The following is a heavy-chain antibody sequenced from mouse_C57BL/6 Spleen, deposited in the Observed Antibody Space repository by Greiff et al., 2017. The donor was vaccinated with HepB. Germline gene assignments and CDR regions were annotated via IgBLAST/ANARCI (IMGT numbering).Heavy chain of an antibody. CDR1: GYTFTSYT. D-gene: IGHD4-1*01. Sequence: VQLQQSGAELARPGASVKMSCKASGYTFTSYTMHWVKQRPGQGLEWIGYINPSSGYTKYNQKFKDKATLTADKSYSTAYMQLSSLTSEDSAVYYCARSLGRDAMDYWGQGTSVTVSS. CDR3: ARSLGRDAMDY. CDR2: INPSSGYT. J-gene: IGHJ4*01. V-gene: IGHV1-4*01.